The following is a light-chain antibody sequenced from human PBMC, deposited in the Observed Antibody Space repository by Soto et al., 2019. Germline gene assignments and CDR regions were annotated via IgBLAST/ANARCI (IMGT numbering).Light chain of an antibody. CDR1: QGVSSY. CDR2: AAS. Sequence: AIRMTQSPSSFSSSTGDRVTITCRASQGVSSYLAWYQQKPGKAPKLLIYAASTLQSGVPSRVSGSGSGTEFTLTISCLQSEDFATYYCHQYYIYPWTFGQGTKVEIK. V-gene: IGKV1-8*01. CDR3: HQYYIYPWT. J-gene: IGKJ1*01.